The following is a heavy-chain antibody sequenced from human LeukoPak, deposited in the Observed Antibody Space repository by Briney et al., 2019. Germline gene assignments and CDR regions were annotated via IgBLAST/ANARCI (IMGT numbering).Heavy chain of an antibody. J-gene: IGHJ6*02. V-gene: IGHV3-11*01. CDR1: GFTFSDYY. CDR3: ARDHSSYSSSSVYYGMDV. CDR2: ISSSGSTI. D-gene: IGHD6-6*01. Sequence: GGSLRLSCAASGFTFSDYYRSWIRQAPGKGLEWVSYISSSGSTIYYADSVKGRFTISRDNAKNSLYLQMNSLRAEDTAVYYCARDHSSYSSSSVYYGMDVWGQGTTVTVSS.